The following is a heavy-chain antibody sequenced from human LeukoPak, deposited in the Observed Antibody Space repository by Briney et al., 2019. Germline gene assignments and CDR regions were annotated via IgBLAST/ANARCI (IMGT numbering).Heavy chain of an antibody. CDR3: ARARDGYSNFFDY. J-gene: IGHJ4*02. D-gene: IGHD5-24*01. CDR1: GYSISSGYY. Sequence: SETLSLTCTVSGYSISSGYYWGWIRQPPGKGLEWIGSIYHSGSTYYNPSLKSRVTISVDTSKNQFSLELSSVTAADTAVYFCARARDGYSNFFDYWGQGTLVSVSS. V-gene: IGHV4-38-2*02. CDR2: IYHSGST.